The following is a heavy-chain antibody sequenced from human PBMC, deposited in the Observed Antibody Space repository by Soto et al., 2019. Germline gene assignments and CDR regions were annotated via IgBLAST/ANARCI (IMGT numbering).Heavy chain of an antibody. J-gene: IGHJ6*02. CDR1: GFTFSSYA. CDR2: ISGSGGST. CDR3: ANDKGPGARPVRDYYGMDV. V-gene: IGHV3-23*01. D-gene: IGHD6-6*01. Sequence: EVQLLESGGGLVQPGGSLRLSCAASGFTFSSYAMSWVRQAPGKGLEWVSAISGSGGSTYYADSVKGRFTISRDNSKNTLYLQMNSLRADDTAVYYCANDKGPGARPVRDYYGMDVGGQGTTVTVSS.